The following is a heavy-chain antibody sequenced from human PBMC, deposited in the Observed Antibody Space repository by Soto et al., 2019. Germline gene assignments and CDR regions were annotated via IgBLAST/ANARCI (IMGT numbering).Heavy chain of an antibody. D-gene: IGHD6-13*01. Sequence: QVQLQESGPGLVQPSGTLSLTCAVSDDSINNSHWWSWVRQTPGKGLEWIGETYHSGTTNYNPSLKTRVTISIDKSKNQFSLKMNSVTAADTAVYYCAREVNSSPARGPNWFDPWGQGTLVTVSS. CDR1: DDSINNSHW. CDR2: TYHSGTT. CDR3: AREVNSSPARGPNWFDP. J-gene: IGHJ5*02. V-gene: IGHV4-4*02.